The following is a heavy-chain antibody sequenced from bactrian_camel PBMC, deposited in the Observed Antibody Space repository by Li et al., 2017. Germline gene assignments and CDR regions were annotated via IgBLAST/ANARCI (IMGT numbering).Heavy chain of an antibody. CDR2: ITRGGST. V-gene: IGHV3S40*01. CDR3: ATSVGGR. J-gene: IGHJ4*01. D-gene: IGHD3*01. Sequence: DVQLVESGGGSVQAGGSLRLSCAASGFTFSSYHMSWVRQAPGKGLEWVSAITRGGSTDYADSVKGRFTISRDNAKNTLYLQMIALKSEDTALYYCATSVGGRWGQGTQVTVS. CDR1: GFTFSSYH.